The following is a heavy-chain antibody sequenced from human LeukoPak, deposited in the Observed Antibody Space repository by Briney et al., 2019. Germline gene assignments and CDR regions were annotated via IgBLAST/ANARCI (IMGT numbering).Heavy chain of an antibody. CDR1: GYTFTGYY. Sequence: ASVKVSCKASGYTFTGYYMHWVRQAPGQGLEWMGWINPNSGGTNYAQKFQGRVTMTRDTSISTAYMELSRLRSDDTAVYYCARDRGDCSSTSCPREYYFDYWGQGTLVTVSS. J-gene: IGHJ4*02. D-gene: IGHD2-2*01. CDR2: INPNSGGT. V-gene: IGHV1-2*02. CDR3: ARDRGDCSSTSCPREYYFDY.